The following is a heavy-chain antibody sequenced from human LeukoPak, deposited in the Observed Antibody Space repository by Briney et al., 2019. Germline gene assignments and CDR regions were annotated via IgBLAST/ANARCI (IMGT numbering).Heavy chain of an antibody. V-gene: IGHV4-59*01. Sequence: PSETLSLTCTVSGGSISGDYWSWGRQPPGKGGEWIGNVYYMRGAWYKSSRKSRVTTSVDTSRNEFSLKLSSVTAADTAVYYCARWTSRGGDCHILDYWGQGTLVTVSS. CDR2: VYYMRGA. D-gene: IGHD2-21*02. J-gene: IGHJ4*02. CDR1: GGSISGDY. CDR3: ARWTSRGGDCHILDY.